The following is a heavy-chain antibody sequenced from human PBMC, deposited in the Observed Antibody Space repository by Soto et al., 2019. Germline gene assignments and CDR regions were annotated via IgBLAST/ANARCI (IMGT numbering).Heavy chain of an antibody. CDR2: IIPIFGTA. CDR1: GGTFSSYA. J-gene: IGHJ4*02. V-gene: IGHV1-69*01. D-gene: IGHD1-26*01. Sequence: QVQLVQSGAEVKKPGSSVKVSCKASGGTFSSYAISWVRQAPGQGLEWMGGIIPIFGTANYAQKFQGRVTISADESTSTAYMELSSLRSDDTAVYYCARGGRDGYRLYYFDYWGQGTLVTVSS. CDR3: ARGGRDGYRLYYFDY.